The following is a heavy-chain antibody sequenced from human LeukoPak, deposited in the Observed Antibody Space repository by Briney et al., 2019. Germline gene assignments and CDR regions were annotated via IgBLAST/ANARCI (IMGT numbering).Heavy chain of an antibody. CDR2: ISGSGGST. Sequence: GGSLRLSCAASGFTFSNYAMSWVRQAPGKGLEWVSTISGSGGSTYYVDSVKGRFTISRDNSRNTLDIEMNSLRPEDTAVYYCAKTSQYSSGWFDYWGQGTLVTVSS. D-gene: IGHD6-19*01. CDR3: AKTSQYSSGWFDY. V-gene: IGHV3-23*01. J-gene: IGHJ4*02. CDR1: GFTFSNYA.